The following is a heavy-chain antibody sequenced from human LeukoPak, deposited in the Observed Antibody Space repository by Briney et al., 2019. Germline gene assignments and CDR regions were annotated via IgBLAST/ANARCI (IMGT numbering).Heavy chain of an antibody. CDR3: ARGGSSWYYWFDP. J-gene: IGHJ5*02. CDR1: GGTFISYA. V-gene: IGHV1-69*13. CDR2: IIPIFGTA. Sequence: SVKVSCKASGGTFISYAISWVRQAPGQGLEWMGGIIPIFGTANYAQKFQGRATITADESTSTAYMELSSLRSEDTAVYYCARGGSSWYYWFDPWGQGTLVTVSS. D-gene: IGHD6-13*01.